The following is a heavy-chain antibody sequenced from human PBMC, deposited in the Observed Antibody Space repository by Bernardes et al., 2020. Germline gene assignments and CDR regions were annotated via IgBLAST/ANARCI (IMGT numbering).Heavy chain of an antibody. CDR2: ISSSSSTI. J-gene: IGHJ6*03. V-gene: IGHV3-48*01. CDR3: ARDSYDFWSGYSPYHYYYYYMDV. D-gene: IGHD3-3*01. CDR1: GFTFSSYS. Sequence: GSLSLSCAASGFTFSSYSMNWVRQAPGKGLEWVSYISSSSSTIYYADSVKGRFTISRDNAKNSLYLQMNSLRAEDTAVYYCARDSYDFWSGYSPYHYYYYYMDVWGKGATVTVSS.